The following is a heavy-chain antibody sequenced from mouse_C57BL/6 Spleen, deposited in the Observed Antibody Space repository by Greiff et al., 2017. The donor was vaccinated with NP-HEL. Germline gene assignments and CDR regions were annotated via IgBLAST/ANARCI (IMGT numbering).Heavy chain of an antibody. D-gene: IGHD1-2*01. Sequence: QVQLQQPGAELVKPGASVKLSCKASGYTFTSYWMHWVKQRPGQGLEWIGMIHPNSGSTNYNEKFKSKATLTVDKSSSTAYMQLSSLTSEDSAVYYCARWGTTAPFAYWGQGTLVTVSA. CDR2: IHPNSGST. J-gene: IGHJ3*01. CDR3: ARWGTTAPFAY. V-gene: IGHV1-64*01. CDR1: GYTFTSYW.